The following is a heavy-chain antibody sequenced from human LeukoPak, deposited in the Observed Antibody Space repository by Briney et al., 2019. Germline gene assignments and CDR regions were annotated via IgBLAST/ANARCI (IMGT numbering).Heavy chain of an antibody. Sequence: ASVKVSCKASGYTFTGYYMHWVRQAPGQGLERMGWINPNSGGTNYAQKFQGRVTMTRDTSISTAYMELSRLRSDDTAVYYCARVPTTMDYFDYWGQGTLVTVSS. D-gene: IGHD1-1*01. CDR3: ARVPTTMDYFDY. J-gene: IGHJ4*02. CDR2: INPNSGGT. CDR1: GYTFTGYY. V-gene: IGHV1-2*02.